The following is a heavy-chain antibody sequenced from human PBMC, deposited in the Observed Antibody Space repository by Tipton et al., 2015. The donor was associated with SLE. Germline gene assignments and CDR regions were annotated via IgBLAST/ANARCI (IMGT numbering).Heavy chain of an antibody. D-gene: IGHD2-21*01. CDR1: GFTFSSYA. CDR3: AKGRVIRVPDEFEN. J-gene: IGHJ3*02. CDR2: ISGSGGST. Sequence: SGFTFSSYAMSWVRQAPGKGLEWVSAISGSGGSTYYADSVKGRFTISRDNSKNTVYLQMNSLRAEDTAVYYCAKGRVIRVPDEFENWAQGTMVTGSS. V-gene: IGHV3-23*01.